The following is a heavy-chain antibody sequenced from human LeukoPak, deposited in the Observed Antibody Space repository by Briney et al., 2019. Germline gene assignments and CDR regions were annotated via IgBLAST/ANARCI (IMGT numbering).Heavy chain of an antibody. Sequence: GGSLRPSCAASGFTFSNSNMNWVRQAPGKGLEWVSSIGNDGSYTYYADSVKGRFTISRNNAKNSLYLQMSSLRVEDTAVYYCATYSGTYREHWGQGTLVTVSS. CDR2: IGNDGSYT. J-gene: IGHJ1*01. CDR3: ATYSGTYREH. D-gene: IGHD1-26*01. V-gene: IGHV3-21*01. CDR1: GFTFSNSN.